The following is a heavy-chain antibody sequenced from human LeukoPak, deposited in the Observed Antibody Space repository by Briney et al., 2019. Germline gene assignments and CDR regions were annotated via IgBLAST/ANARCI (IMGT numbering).Heavy chain of an antibody. V-gene: IGHV1-69*13. J-gene: IGHJ5*02. CDR2: IIPIFGTA. CDR1: GGTFSSYA. CDR3: ADMTHDWFDP. Sequence: GASVKVSCKASGGTFSSYAISWVRQAPGQGLEWMGGIIPIFGTANYAQKFQGRVTITADESTSTAYMELSSLRSEDTAVYYCADMTHDWFDPWGQGTLVTVSS.